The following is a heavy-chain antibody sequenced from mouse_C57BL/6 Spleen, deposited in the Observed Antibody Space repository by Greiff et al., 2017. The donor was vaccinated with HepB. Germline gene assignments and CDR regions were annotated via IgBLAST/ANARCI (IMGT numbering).Heavy chain of an antibody. CDR3: TREYYDYEKDAMDY. J-gene: IGHJ4*01. D-gene: IGHD2-4*01. Sequence: EVQLQESGEGLVKPGGSLKLSCAASGFTFSSYAMSWVRQTPEKRLEWVAYISSGGEYIYYADTVKGRFTISRDNARNTLYLQMSSLKSEDTAMYYCTREYYDYEKDAMDYWGQGTSVTVSS. CDR2: ISSGGEYI. V-gene: IGHV5-9-1*02. CDR1: GFTFSSYA.